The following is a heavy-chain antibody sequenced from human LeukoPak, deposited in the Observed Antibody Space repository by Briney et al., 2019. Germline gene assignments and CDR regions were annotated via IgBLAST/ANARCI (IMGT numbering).Heavy chain of an antibody. CDR2: INPSGGST. CDR1: GYTFTSYY. J-gene: IGHJ3*02. V-gene: IGHV1-46*01. Sequence: ASVTGSCKASGYTFTSYYMHWVRQAPGQGLAWLGIINPSGGSTSYAQKFQGTVTMTRDTSTSTVYLELSSLRSEDTAVYYCASSGQRWDAFDIWGQGTMVTVSS. D-gene: IGHD5-24*01. CDR3: ASSGQRWDAFDI.